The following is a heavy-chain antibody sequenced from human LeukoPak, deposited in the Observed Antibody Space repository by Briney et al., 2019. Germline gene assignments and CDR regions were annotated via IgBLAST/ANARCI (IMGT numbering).Heavy chain of an antibody. CDR1: GFIFSNYV. Sequence: PGASLSLSCAASGFIFSNYVMSWVRQPPGKGPGLVAAMRGSSVKTYYADSVKGRLTISRDQPKNTLYPQRNSLMAADTAIYYCTREEASFDSLLAYYFDYWGQGTLVTVSS. V-gene: IGHV3-23*01. J-gene: IGHJ4*02. CDR3: TREEASFDSLLAYYFDY. D-gene: IGHD3-9*01. CDR2: MRGSSVKT.